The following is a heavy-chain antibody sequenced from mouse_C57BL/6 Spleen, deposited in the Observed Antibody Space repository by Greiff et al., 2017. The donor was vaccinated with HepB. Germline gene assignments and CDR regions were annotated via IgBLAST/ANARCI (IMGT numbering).Heavy chain of an antibody. V-gene: IGHV1-15*01. CDR3: TRQSYGSSYWYFDV. D-gene: IGHD1-1*01. J-gene: IGHJ1*03. CDR2: IDPETGGT. Sequence: VQLKQSGAELVRPGASVTLSCKASGYTFTDYEMHWVKQTPVHGLEWIGAIDPETGGTAYNQKFKGKAILTADKSSSTAYMELRSLTSEDSAVYYCTRQSYGSSYWYFDVWGTGTTVTVSS. CDR1: GYTFTDYE.